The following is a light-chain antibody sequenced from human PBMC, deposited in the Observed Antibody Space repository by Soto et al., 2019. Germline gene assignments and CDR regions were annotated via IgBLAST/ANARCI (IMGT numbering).Light chain of an antibody. Sequence: DIQMTQSPSTLSASVGDRVTVTCRASQSINSWLAWYQQKPGKAPKLLIYEASSLQSGVPSRFTGNGFGTEFTLTISRLQPDDVATYYCQQYHRDSRTFGHGTKGEIK. CDR2: EAS. CDR1: QSINSW. CDR3: QQYHRDSRT. V-gene: IGKV1-5*01. J-gene: IGKJ1*01.